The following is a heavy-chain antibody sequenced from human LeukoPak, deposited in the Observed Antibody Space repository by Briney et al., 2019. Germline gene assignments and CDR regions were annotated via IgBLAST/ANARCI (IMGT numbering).Heavy chain of an antibody. CDR3: ARLDGVPYDSSGYYYHFDY. CDR2: IYHSGST. D-gene: IGHD3-22*01. J-gene: IGHJ4*02. V-gene: IGHV4-38-2*02. Sequence: SETLSLTCTVSGYSISSGYYWGWIRQPPGKGLEWIGSIYHSGSTYYNPSLKSRVTISVDTSKNQFSLKLSSVTAADTAVYYCARLDGVPYDSSGYYYHFDYWGQGTLVTVSS. CDR1: GYSISSGYY.